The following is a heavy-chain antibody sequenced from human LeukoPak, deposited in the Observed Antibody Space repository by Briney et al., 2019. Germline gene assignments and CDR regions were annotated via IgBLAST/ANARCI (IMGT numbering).Heavy chain of an antibody. CDR2: IYHSGST. V-gene: IGHV4-30-2*01. CDR1: GGSISSGGYS. D-gene: IGHD2-2*01. Sequence: SQTLSLTCAVSGGSISSGGYSWSWIRQPPGKGLEWIGYIYHSGSTYYNPSLKSRVTISVDRSKNQFSLKLSSVTAADTAVYYCARGVWGSTRRYCSSTSCSNWSDPWGQGTLVTVSS. CDR3: ARGVWGSTRRYCSSTSCSNWSDP. J-gene: IGHJ5*02.